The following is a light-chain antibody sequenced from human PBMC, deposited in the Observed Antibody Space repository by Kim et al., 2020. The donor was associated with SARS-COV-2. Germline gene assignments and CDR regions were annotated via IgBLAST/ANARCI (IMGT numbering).Light chain of an antibody. CDR2: GAS. Sequence: ASLGEVVPITGRASQDVSNDLGWYQQNPGGAPRRLIYGASSLHTGVPSRFSGSGSGTDFTLTISSLQPDDFATYYCLQHSNYPITFGQGTRLEIK. CDR1: QDVSND. J-gene: IGKJ5*01. CDR3: LQHSNYPIT. V-gene: IGKV1-17*01.